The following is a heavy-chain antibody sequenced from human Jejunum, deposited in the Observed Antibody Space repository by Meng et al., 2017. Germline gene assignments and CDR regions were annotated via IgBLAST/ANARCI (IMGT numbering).Heavy chain of an antibody. D-gene: IGHD6-19*01. Sequence: QLKLKEPGPGLVQLSATLSLPLAGSCCSISTLHWIWFRQPPGKGLEWIGYIYNSGSTYSNPSLQSRVTISMDTSKNQFSLRLNSVTAADTAVYYCTRGGWYGIHWGPGTLVTVSS. V-gene: IGHV4-59*01. J-gene: IGHJ4*02. CDR2: IYNSGST. CDR1: CCSISTLH. CDR3: TRGGWYGIH.